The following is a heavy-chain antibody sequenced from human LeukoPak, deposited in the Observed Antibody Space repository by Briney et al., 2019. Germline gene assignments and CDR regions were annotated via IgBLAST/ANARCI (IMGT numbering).Heavy chain of an antibody. CDR2: ISGSGGSS. CDR3: AKERMVRGVGFDY. D-gene: IGHD3-10*01. CDR1: GFTFSSSA. V-gene: IGHV3-23*01. Sequence: GGSLRLSCAASGFTFSSSAMSWVRQAPGKGLEWVSAISGSGGSSYYADSVKGRCTISRDNSKNTLYLQMNSLRAEDTAVYYCAKERMVRGVGFDYWGQGTLVTVSS. J-gene: IGHJ4*02.